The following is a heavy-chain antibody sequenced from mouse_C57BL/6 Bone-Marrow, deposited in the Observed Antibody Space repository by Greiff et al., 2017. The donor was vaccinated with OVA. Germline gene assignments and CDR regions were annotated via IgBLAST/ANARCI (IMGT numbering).Heavy chain of an antibody. J-gene: IGHJ1*03. CDR3: ARGYEFWYFDV. Sequence: VKLMESGAELARPGASVKLSCKASGYTFTSYGISWVKQRTGQGLEWIGEIYPRSGNTYYNEKFKGKATLTADKSSSTAYMELRSLTSEDSAVYFCARGYEFWYFDVWGTGTTVTVSS. CDR1: GYTFTSYG. D-gene: IGHD2-12*01. CDR2: IYPRSGNT. V-gene: IGHV1-81*01.